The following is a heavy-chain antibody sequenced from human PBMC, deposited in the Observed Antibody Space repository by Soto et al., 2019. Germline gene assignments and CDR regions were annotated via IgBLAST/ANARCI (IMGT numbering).Heavy chain of an antibody. CDR3: ARVGLEMATVTYPYFDY. CDR2: INYGGTT. V-gene: IGHV4-39*07. D-gene: IGHD4-4*01. CDR1: GGSSNSSDYY. Sequence: SETLSVTCTVSGGSSNSSDYYWGWIRQAPGKALEWIGSINYGGTTYNNPSLKSRVTISVDTSKNQFSLKLSSVTAADTAVYYCARVGLEMATVTYPYFDYWGQGTLVTVSS. J-gene: IGHJ4*02.